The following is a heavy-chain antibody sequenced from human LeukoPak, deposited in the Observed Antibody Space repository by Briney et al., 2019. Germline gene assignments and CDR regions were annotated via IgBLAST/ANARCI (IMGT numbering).Heavy chain of an antibody. CDR1: GGSISSGDYY. Sequence: SQTLSLTCTVSGGSISSGDYYWSWIRQPPGKGLEWIAYMYYSGSTYYNPSLKSRVTMSVDTSKNQFSLKLSSVTAADTAVYYCAREGSSWTDNQFDYWGQGTLVTVSS. CDR2: MYYSGST. J-gene: IGHJ4*02. CDR3: AREGSSWTDNQFDY. V-gene: IGHV4-30-4*01. D-gene: IGHD6-13*01.